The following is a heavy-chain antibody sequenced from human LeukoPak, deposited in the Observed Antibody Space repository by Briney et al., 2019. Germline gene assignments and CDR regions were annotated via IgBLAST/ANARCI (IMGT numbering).Heavy chain of an antibody. D-gene: IGHD2-21*02. Sequence: GRSLRLSCAASGFTFSSYAMHWVRQAPGKGLEWEAVISYDGSNKYYADSVKGRFTISRDNSKNTLYLQMNSLRAEDTAVYYCARDARGAYCGGDCSPYFDYWGQGTLVTVSS. J-gene: IGHJ4*02. V-gene: IGHV3-30-3*01. CDR1: GFTFSSYA. CDR3: ARDARGAYCGGDCSPYFDY. CDR2: ISYDGSNK.